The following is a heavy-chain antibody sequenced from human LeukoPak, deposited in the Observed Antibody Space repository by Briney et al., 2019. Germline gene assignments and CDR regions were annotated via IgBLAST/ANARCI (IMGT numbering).Heavy chain of an antibody. CDR2: ISYDGRNE. Sequence: GGSLRLSCAASGFTFSNYAMHWVRQAPGKGLEWVAVISYDGRNEYYADSVKGRFTISRDISKNTLYLQMNSLRPEDTAVYYCARGGDSWSGYSYGMDVWGQGTTVTVSS. CDR3: ARGGDSWSGYSYGMDV. D-gene: IGHD3-3*01. CDR1: GFTFSNYA. J-gene: IGHJ6*02. V-gene: IGHV3-30-3*01.